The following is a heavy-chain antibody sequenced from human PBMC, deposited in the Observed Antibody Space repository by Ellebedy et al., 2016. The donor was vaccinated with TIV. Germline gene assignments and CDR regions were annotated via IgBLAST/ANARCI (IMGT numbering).Heavy chain of an antibody. CDR1: GGTFSSYA. CDR2: IIPIFGTA. Sequence: SVKVSCXASGGTFSSYAISWVRQASGQGLEWMGGIIPIFGTANYAQKFQGRVTITADESTSTAYMELSSLRSEDTAVYYCARGGGSSTSCYPLSCPYYYGMDVWGQGTTVTVSS. D-gene: IGHD2-2*01. V-gene: IGHV1-69*13. J-gene: IGHJ6*02. CDR3: ARGGGSSTSCYPLSCPYYYGMDV.